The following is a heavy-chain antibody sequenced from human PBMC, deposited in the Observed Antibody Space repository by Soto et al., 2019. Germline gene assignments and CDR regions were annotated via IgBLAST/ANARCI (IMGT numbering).Heavy chain of an antibody. CDR1: GLTFIKAW. D-gene: IGHD3-3*01. CDR3: TTDALRFLEWLSY. Sequence: EVQLVESGGGLVKPGGSLSLSSAASGLTFIKAWMSWVRQAPGNGLEWVGRIKSKPDGGTTDYDAPVKGRFTITRDDSKNTLYLQMNSLKTEDTAVYYCTTDALRFLEWLSYWCPGTLVTVSS. CDR2: IKSKPDGGTT. V-gene: IGHV3-15*01. J-gene: IGHJ4*02.